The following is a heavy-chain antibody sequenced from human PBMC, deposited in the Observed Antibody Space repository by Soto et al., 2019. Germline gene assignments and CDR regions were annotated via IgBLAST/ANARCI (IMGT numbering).Heavy chain of an antibody. CDR2: IKGKADGGTA. CDR3: STDPTLTEVRPPFGCFSDY. CDR1: GFTFSDVW. J-gene: IGHJ4*02. D-gene: IGHD3-10*01. V-gene: IGHV3-15*01. Sequence: EVQLVESGGGLVKPGGSLRLSCAASGFTFSDVWMNWVRQAPGKGLEWVGRIKGKADGGTADYAAPVKGRFTISRDDSKNTLYLQMNSLNTEDTAVYYCSTDPTLTEVRPPFGCFSDYRRQGTLVTVSS.